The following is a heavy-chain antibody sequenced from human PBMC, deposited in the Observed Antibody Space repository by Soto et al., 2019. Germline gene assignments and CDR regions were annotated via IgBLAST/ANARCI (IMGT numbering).Heavy chain of an antibody. Sequence: SETLSLTCTVSGGSINGYYWSWIRQPPGKGLEWIGYIYYTGNADYNPSLKSRVTISVDTSKNQFSLKLSSVTAADTAVYYCARDFSSRYGDYFDYWGQGTLVTVSS. V-gene: IGHV4-59*01. D-gene: IGHD5-12*01. CDR2: IYYTGNA. CDR3: ARDFSSRYGDYFDY. CDR1: GGSINGYY. J-gene: IGHJ4*02.